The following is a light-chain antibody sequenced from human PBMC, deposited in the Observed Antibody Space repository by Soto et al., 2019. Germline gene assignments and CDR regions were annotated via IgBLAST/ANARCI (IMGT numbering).Light chain of an antibody. CDR2: GAS. V-gene: IGKV3D-15*01. Sequence: EIVMTQSPATLSVSPGEVATLSCRASHSVDSNLAWYQQKPCQAPRLLIFGASTRATGIPTRFSGGGSGTDFTLTISSLQSEDFGLYFCQQYDKWPLTFGGGNKVEIK. J-gene: IGKJ4*01. CDR1: HSVDSN. CDR3: QQYDKWPLT.